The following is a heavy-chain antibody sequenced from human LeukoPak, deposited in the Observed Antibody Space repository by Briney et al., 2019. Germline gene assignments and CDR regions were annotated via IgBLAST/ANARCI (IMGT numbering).Heavy chain of an antibody. D-gene: IGHD5-18*01. Sequence: SEALSLICTVSTGSINGYYWGWVRQPAGRGLEWIGRIYTTGHADYDASLQSRVTMSVDTSQKQFSLNLKSVTAADTATYFCARHGYTASHFFLDYWSQGTPVTVSS. CDR1: TGSINGYY. CDR2: IYTTGHA. J-gene: IGHJ4*02. CDR3: ARHGYTASHFFLDY. V-gene: IGHV4-4*07.